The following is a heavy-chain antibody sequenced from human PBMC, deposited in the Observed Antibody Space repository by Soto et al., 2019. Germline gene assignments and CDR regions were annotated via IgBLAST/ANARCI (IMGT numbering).Heavy chain of an antibody. CDR3: ARLVNYYFGMDV. V-gene: IGHV5-51*01. Sequence: PXESLNISCKASDTTHWIGWVRQKPGKGLEWMGIIYPGDSDTKYSPSFQGQVTISVDKSISTAYLHWSSLKASDTATYYCARLVNYYFGMDVWGLGTTVTVSS. CDR2: IYPGDSDT. J-gene: IGHJ6*02. CDR1: DTTHW.